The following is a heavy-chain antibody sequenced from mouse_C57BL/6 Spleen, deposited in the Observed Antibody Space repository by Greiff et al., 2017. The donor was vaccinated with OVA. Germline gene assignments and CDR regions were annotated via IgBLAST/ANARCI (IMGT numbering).Heavy chain of an antibody. CDR3: TRGDYYGSLWYFDV. CDR2: IDPETGGT. D-gene: IGHD1-1*01. CDR1: GYTFTDYE. J-gene: IGHJ1*03. V-gene: IGHV1-15*01. Sequence: VQLQQSGAELVRPGASVTLSCKASGYTFTDYEMHWVKQTPVHGLEWIGAIDPETGGTAYNQKFKGKAILTADKSSSTAYMELRSLTSEDSAVYYCTRGDYYGSLWYFDVWGTGTTVTVSS.